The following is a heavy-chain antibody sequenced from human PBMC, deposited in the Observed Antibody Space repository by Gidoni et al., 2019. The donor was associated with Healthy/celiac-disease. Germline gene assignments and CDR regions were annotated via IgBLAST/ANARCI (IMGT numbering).Heavy chain of an antibody. Sequence: QVQLQESGPGLVKPSETLSLTCTVSGGSVSSGSYYWSWIRQPPGKGLEWIGYIYYSGSTNYNPSLKSRVTISVDTSKNQFSLKLSSVTAADTAVYYCARERDSSGYYQNWFDPWGQGTLVTVSS. D-gene: IGHD3-22*01. CDR3: ARERDSSGYYQNWFDP. CDR2: IYYSGST. CDR1: GGSVSSGSYY. J-gene: IGHJ5*02. V-gene: IGHV4-61*01.